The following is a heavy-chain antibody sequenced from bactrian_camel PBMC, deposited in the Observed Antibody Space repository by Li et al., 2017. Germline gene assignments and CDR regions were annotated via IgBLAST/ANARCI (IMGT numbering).Heavy chain of an antibody. V-gene: IGHV3S54*01. CDR2: IRPGGNTT. Sequence: HVQLVESGGGSVQAGGSRRLSCTPSGSIYNDNCMGWIRQAPGKEREGVASIRPGGNTTAYAASVRGRFSISLDTAKNTVYLQMNNLQPEDTATYYCAEGRGSRGEHCYSLNYWGQGTQVTVS. CDR3: AEGRGSRGEHCYSLNY. D-gene: IGHD6*01. CDR1: GSIYNDNC. J-gene: IGHJ4*01.